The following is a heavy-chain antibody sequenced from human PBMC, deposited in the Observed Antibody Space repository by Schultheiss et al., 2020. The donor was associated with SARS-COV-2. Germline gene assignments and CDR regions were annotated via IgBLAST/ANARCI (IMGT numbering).Heavy chain of an antibody. J-gene: IGHJ6*02. Sequence: SETLSLTCAVYGGSFSGYYWSWIRQPPGKGLEWIGYIYYSGSTYYNPSLKSRVTISVDTSKNQFSLSLSSVTAADTAVYYCARGTRGDGYHLNYYYYGMDVWGQGTTVTVSS. V-gene: IGHV4-34*11. CDR2: IYYSGST. D-gene: IGHD5-24*01. CDR3: ARGTRGDGYHLNYYYYGMDV. CDR1: GGSFSGYY.